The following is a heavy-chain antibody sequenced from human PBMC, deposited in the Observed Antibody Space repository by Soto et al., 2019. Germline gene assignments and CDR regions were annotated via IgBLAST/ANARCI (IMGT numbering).Heavy chain of an antibody. CDR2: MNPNSGNT. Sequence: GASVKVSCKASGYTFTSYDINWVRQATGQGLEWMGWMNPNSGNTGYAQKFQGRVTMTRNTSISTAYMELSSLRSEDTAVYYCARIGYYDFWSGYSISYYYYGMDVWGQGTTVTVSS. J-gene: IGHJ6*02. D-gene: IGHD3-3*01. CDR3: ARIGYYDFWSGYSISYYYYGMDV. CDR1: GYTFTSYD. V-gene: IGHV1-8*01.